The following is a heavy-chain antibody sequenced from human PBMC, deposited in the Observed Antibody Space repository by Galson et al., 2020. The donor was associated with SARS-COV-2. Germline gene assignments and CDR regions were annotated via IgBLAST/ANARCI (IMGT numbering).Heavy chain of an antibody. J-gene: IGHJ6*02. V-gene: IGHV3-21*06. Sequence: GGSLRLSCIVSGFPFRSYSMNWVRQAPGKGLEWVSSISAGSSYIYYADSVKGRFTISRDNAKNSLYLQMNSLRGEDTAVYYCARVGDMATTPDEYYYYGLDVWGQGTTVTVSS. CDR1: GFPFRSYS. CDR3: ARVGDMATTPDEYYYYGLDV. CDR2: ISAGSSYI. D-gene: IGHD3-16*01.